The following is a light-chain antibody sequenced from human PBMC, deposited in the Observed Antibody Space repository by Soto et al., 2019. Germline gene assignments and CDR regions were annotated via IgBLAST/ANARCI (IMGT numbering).Light chain of an antibody. CDR3: QVWDSNSDHVV. CDR2: DDK. J-gene: IGLJ2*01. Sequence: SYDLTQSPSVSVAPGQTASITCGGNNIGSKAVHWYQQKPGQAPVLVVYDDKDRPSGIPERFSGSNSGNTATLSISRVEAGDEADYYCQVWDSNSDHVVFGGGTKLTVL. CDR1: NIGSKA. V-gene: IGLV3-21*02.